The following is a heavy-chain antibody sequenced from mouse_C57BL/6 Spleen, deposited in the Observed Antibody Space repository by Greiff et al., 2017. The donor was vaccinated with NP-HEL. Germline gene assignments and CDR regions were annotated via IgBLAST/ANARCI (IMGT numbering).Heavy chain of an antibody. J-gene: IGHJ1*03. CDR2: INPGSGGT. CDR1: GYAFTNYL. Sequence: QVQLQQSGAELVRPGTSVKVSCKASGYAFTNYLIEWVKQRPGQGLEWIGVINPGSGGTNYNEKFKGKATLTADKSSSTAYMQLSSLTSEDSAVYFCARSRGGSSPSRYFDVWGTGTTVTVSS. CDR3: ARSRGGSSPSRYFDV. V-gene: IGHV1-54*01. D-gene: IGHD1-1*01.